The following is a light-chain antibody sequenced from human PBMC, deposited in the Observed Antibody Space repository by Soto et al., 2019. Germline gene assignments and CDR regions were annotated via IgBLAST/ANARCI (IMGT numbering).Light chain of an antibody. J-gene: IGLJ1*01. V-gene: IGLV2-11*01. CDR2: DGT. CDR3: CSYVTTPEI. Sequence: QSALAQPGSVSVSPGQLLTISCTGTSSDVDDYRYVSWYQQYPGKAPKLVIYDGTKRPSGVPDRFSGSNSGNTASLTISGRQAEDEADYYCCSYVTTPEIFGTGTKVTVL. CDR1: SSDVDDYRY.